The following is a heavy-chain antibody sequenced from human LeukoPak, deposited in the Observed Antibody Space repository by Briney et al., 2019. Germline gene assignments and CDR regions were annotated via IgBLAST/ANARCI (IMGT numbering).Heavy chain of an antibody. CDR2: ISGYNGNK. V-gene: IGHV1-18*01. D-gene: IGHD3-22*01. CDR3: ARDEYYYDSSGYWGNTPAVY. Sequence: GSVRLSCKASGYTFSSYGMGWVRQAPGQGLEWMGWISGYNGNKNYAQKLQGRITITTDTTKSTVYIEMSSLTADETAVYYCARDEYYYDSSGYWGNTPAVYWGQGTLGTVSP. CDR1: GYTFSSYG. J-gene: IGHJ4*02.